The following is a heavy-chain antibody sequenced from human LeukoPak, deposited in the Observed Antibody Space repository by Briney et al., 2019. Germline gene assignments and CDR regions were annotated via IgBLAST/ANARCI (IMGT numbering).Heavy chain of an antibody. D-gene: IGHD3-22*01. Sequence: GASVKVSCKASGYTFTSYDINWVRPATGQGLEWMGWMNPNSGNTGYEQKLQGRVTITRNTSISTAYMELSSLRSEDTAVYYCARGGAGYYDSSGYLTDWGQGTLVTVSS. CDR2: MNPNSGNT. V-gene: IGHV1-8*03. J-gene: IGHJ4*02. CDR3: ARGGAGYYDSSGYLTD. CDR1: GYTFTSYD.